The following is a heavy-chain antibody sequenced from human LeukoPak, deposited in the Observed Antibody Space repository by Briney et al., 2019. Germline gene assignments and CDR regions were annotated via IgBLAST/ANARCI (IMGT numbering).Heavy chain of an antibody. V-gene: IGHV4-34*01. D-gene: IGHD5-12*01. CDR3: ARALSGYQDWYFYL. J-gene: IGHJ2*01. Sequence: SETLSLTCAVYGGSFSGYYWSWIRHPPGKGMEWIGEINHSGSTNYNSSLKSRITISVDTSKNKFSLKLASVTAEDTAVYYCARALSGYQDWYFYLWGRGSLATVSS. CDR2: INHSGST. CDR1: GGSFSGYY.